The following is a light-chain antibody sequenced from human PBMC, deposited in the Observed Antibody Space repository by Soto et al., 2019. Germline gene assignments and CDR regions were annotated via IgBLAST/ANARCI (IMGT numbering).Light chain of an antibody. V-gene: IGLV2-14*01. CDR2: DVS. CDR3: SSYTSSSTLA. CDR1: SSDVGGYNY. Sequence: QSALTQPASVSGSPGQSITISCTGTSSDVGGYNYVSWYQQHPGKAPKLMIYDVSNRPSGVSNRFSGSKSGNTASLTISGLQAENEADYYRSSYTSSSTLAFGGGTKLTVL. J-gene: IGLJ2*01.